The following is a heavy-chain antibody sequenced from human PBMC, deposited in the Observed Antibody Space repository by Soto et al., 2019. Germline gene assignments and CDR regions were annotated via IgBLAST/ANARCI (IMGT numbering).Heavy chain of an antibody. CDR2: INSDGSSI. CDR1: RSVLSNTL. V-gene: IGHV3-74*01. Sequence: AGCLRLCIASSRSVLSNTLIDWFRQVPGKGLVWVSRINSDGSSITYADSVKGRFTISRDNAKNTLYLQMSSLRVEDTAVYYCAKDWYYTIDYWGQGTPVTVS. J-gene: IGHJ4*02. CDR3: AKDWYYTIDY. D-gene: IGHD3-3*01.